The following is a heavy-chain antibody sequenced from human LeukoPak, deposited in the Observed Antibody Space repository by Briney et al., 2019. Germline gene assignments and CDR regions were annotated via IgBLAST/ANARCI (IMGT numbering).Heavy chain of an antibody. CDR2: ISPYNNAT. CDR1: GYTFVTYT. J-gene: IGHJ6*04. Sequence: GASVKVSCKTSGYTFVTYTMSWVRQATGQGLELLGWISPYNNATKYSQRLQGRVTVTADTSTSTGYLDLRSLTSDDTAVYYCARDSPHGMDVWGKGTTVIVSS. CDR3: ARDSPHGMDV. V-gene: IGHV1-18*01.